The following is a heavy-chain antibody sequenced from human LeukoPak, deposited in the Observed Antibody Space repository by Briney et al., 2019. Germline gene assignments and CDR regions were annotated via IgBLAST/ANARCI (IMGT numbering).Heavy chain of an antibody. J-gene: IGHJ4*02. CDR1: GFTLYDYA. Sequence: GGALRLSCAASGFTLYDYALHWGRQAPGKGLEWVSLISGDGGSTYYADSVKGRFTISRDNSKNSLYLQMNSLRTEDTALYYCAKDIAAAGXYFDYWGQGXLVTVSS. CDR3: AKDIAAAGXYFDY. V-gene: IGHV3-43*02. CDR2: ISGDGGST. D-gene: IGHD6-13*01.